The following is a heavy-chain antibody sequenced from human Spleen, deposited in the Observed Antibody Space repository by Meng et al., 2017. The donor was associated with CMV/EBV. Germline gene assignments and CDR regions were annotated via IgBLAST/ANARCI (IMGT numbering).Heavy chain of an antibody. J-gene: IGHJ4*02. D-gene: IGHD3-10*01. CDR1: GFTFSSSP. Sequence: ASGFTFSSSPMSWVRQAPGKGLEWVSSISGSGDYTHYADSVKGRFTISRDNSKTTMYLQMSSLRAEDTAVYYCARGRIVSFGEFDYWGQGTLVTVSS. V-gene: IGHV3-23*01. CDR3: ARGRIVSFGEFDY. CDR2: ISGSGDYT.